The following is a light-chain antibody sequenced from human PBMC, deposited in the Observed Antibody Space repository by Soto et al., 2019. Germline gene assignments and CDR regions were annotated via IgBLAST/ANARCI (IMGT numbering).Light chain of an antibody. J-gene: IGKJ2*01. Sequence: DIVMTQSPDSLAVSLGERATINCKSSQSVLYSSNNKNYLAWYQQKPGQPPKLLIYWASTRESGVPDRFSGSGSGTAFTLTIRSLQAEDVAIYYCQQYYSSPYTLGQGTKLEIK. V-gene: IGKV4-1*01. CDR1: QSVLYSSNNKNY. CDR2: WAS. CDR3: QQYYSSPYT.